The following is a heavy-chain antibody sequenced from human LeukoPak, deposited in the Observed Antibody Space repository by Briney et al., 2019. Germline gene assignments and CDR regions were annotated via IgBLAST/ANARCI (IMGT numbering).Heavy chain of an antibody. Sequence: SETLSLTCTVSGGSISSGSYYWSWIRQPAGKGLEWIGRIYTSGSTNYNPSLKSRVTISVDTSKNQFSLKLSSVTAADTAVYYCASWDSRGRFDYWGQGTLVTVSS. D-gene: IGHD3-22*01. CDR1: GGSISSGSYY. J-gene: IGHJ4*02. CDR3: ASWDSRGRFDY. V-gene: IGHV4-61*02. CDR2: IYTSGST.